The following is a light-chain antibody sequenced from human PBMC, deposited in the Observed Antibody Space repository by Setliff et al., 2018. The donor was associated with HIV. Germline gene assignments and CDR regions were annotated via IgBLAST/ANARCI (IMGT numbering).Light chain of an antibody. CDR3: CSYGSSDTFV. Sequence: QSVLTQPASVSGSPGQSITISCTGTCSDVGSYNLVSWYQQRPGKAPKLIMYEVTKWPPGISDRFSGSKSGNTASLTISGLQADDEADYYCCSYGSSDTFVFGTGTKVTVL. V-gene: IGLV2-23*02. CDR1: CSDVGSYNL. J-gene: IGLJ1*01. CDR2: EVT.